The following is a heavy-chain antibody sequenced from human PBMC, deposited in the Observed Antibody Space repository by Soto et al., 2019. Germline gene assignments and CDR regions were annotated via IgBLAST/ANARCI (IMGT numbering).Heavy chain of an antibody. J-gene: IGHJ5*02. V-gene: IGHV1-2*04. D-gene: IGHD1-1*01. CDR1: GYTFTGYY. CDR3: ARTPLTTGTGPHWFDP. Sequence: ASVKVSCKASGYTFTGYYMHWVRQAPGQGLEWMGWINPNSGGTNYAQKFQGWVTMTRDTSISTAYMELSRLRSDDTAVYYCARTPLTTGTGPHWFDPWGQGTLVTVSS. CDR2: INPNSGGT.